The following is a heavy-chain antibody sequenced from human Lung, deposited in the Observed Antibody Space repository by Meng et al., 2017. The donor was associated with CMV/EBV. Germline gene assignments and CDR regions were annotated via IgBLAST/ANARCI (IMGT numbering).Heavy chain of an antibody. Sequence: GGSLRLSCAASGFIFSTYGMHWVRQAPGKGLEWVSFIRYDESDKYYADSVKGRFTISRDNSKNTLYLQMNRLRAEETAVYYCAKWGSGSYFDTWGQGTLVTVSS. CDR1: GFIFSTYG. J-gene: IGHJ4*02. V-gene: IGHV3-30*02. CDR2: IRYDESDK. D-gene: IGHD1-26*01. CDR3: AKWGSGSYFDT.